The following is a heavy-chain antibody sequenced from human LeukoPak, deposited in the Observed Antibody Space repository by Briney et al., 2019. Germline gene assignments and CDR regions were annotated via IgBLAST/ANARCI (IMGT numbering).Heavy chain of an antibody. J-gene: IGHJ4*02. CDR2: FYYSGST. Sequence: SETLSLTCTVSGGSISSSRDYWGWIRQPPGKGLEWIGSFYYSGSTYYNPSLKSRVTISVDTSKNQFSLKLSSVTAADTAVYYCARHVEIAVAGPIDYWGQGTLVTVSS. CDR1: GGSISSSRDY. V-gene: IGHV4-39*01. D-gene: IGHD6-19*01. CDR3: ARHVEIAVAGPIDY.